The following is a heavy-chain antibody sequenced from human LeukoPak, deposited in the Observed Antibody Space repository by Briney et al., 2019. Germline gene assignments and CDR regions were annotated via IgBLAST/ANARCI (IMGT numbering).Heavy chain of an antibody. CDR1: GFTFSSYA. CDR3: AKAVGYGSGSRPNFYFDS. Sequence: GGSLRLSCAASGFTFSSYAMSWVRQAPGKGLEWVSGISGSGDSTYYAGSVKGRFTISRDNSKNTLYLQMNSLRAEDTAVYYCAKAVGYGSGSRPNFYFDSWGQGTLVTVSS. J-gene: IGHJ4*02. D-gene: IGHD3-10*01. CDR2: ISGSGDST. V-gene: IGHV3-23*01.